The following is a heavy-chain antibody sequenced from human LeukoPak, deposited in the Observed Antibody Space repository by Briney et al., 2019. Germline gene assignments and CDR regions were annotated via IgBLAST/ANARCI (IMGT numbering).Heavy chain of an antibody. CDR2: IYTSGST. V-gene: IGHV4-61*02. CDR1: GGSISSGSYY. Sequence: SQTLSLTCTVSGGSISSGSYYWSWIRQPAGKGLEWIGRIYTSGSTNYNPSLKSRVTISVDTSKNQFSLKLNSVTAADTAVYYCARGDYGGYSGPLDYWGQGTLATVSS. D-gene: IGHD4-23*01. J-gene: IGHJ4*02. CDR3: ARGDYGGYSGPLDY.